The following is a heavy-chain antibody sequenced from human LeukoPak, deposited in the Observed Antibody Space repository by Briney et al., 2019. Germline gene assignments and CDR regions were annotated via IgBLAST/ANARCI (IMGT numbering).Heavy chain of an antibody. CDR1: GGSISSYY. J-gene: IGHJ4*02. D-gene: IGHD3-22*01. V-gene: IGHV4-4*07. Sequence: SETLSLTCTVSGGSISSYYWSWIRRPAGKGLEWIGRIYTSGSTNYNPSLKSRVTISVETSKNQFSLKLSSVTAADTAVYYCARVTGYMIEDYFDYWGQGTLVTVSS. CDR3: ARVTGYMIEDYFDY. CDR2: IYTSGST.